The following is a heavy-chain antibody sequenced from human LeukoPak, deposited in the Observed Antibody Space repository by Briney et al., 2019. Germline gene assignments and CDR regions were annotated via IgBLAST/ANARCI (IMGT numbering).Heavy chain of an antibody. CDR2: ISSNGGST. V-gene: IGHV3-64*01. CDR1: GFTFSNYA. Sequence: GGSLRLSCAASGFTFSNYAMHWVRQAPGEGLEYVSAISSNGGSTYYANSVKGRFTISRDNPKNTLYLQMGSLRGEDMAVYYCTRRTGSGSYDYWGQGTLVTVSS. D-gene: IGHD3-10*01. J-gene: IGHJ4*02. CDR3: TRRTGSGSYDY.